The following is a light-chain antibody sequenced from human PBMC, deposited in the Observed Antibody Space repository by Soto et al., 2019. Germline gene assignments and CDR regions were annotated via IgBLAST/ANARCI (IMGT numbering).Light chain of an antibody. J-gene: IGKJ1*01. V-gene: IGKV1D-16*01. CDR2: TAS. CDR1: QGISSL. CDR3: QHYNSYSEA. Sequence: DIQMTQSPSSVSASVGDRVTITCRASQGISSLLAWYQQKPGKAPKLLIYTASSLQSRVPSRFSGSGSGTEFTLTIRSLQPDDFATYYCQHYNSYSEAFGQGTKVDIK.